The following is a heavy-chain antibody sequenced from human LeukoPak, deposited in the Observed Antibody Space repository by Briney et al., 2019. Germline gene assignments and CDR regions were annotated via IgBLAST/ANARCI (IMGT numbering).Heavy chain of an antibody. V-gene: IGHV3-48*02. CDR3: ARVRGATLSYHYFDY. CDR1: GFSFSSYS. CDR2: IIGSGDLI. D-gene: IGHD1-26*01. Sequence: PGGSLRLSCAASGFSFSSYSTNWVRQAPGKGLEWVSFIIGSGDLIYYADSVKGRFTISRDNAKNSLYLQMNSLRDEDTAVYYCARVRGATLSYHYFDYWGQGALVTVSS. J-gene: IGHJ4*02.